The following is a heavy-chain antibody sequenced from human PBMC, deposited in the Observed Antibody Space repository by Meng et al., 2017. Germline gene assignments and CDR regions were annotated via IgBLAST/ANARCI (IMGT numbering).Heavy chain of an antibody. J-gene: IGHJ5*02. CDR3: ARGSNLVRGVPGWFDP. V-gene: IGHV4-59*06. D-gene: IGHD3-10*01. CDR1: GGSISSYY. Sequence: SETLSLTCTVSGGSISSYYWSWIRQHPGKGLEWIGYIYYSGSTYYNPSLKSLVTISVDTSKNQFSLKLSSVTAADTAVYYCARGSNLVRGVPGWFDPWGQGTLVTVSS. CDR2: IYYSGST.